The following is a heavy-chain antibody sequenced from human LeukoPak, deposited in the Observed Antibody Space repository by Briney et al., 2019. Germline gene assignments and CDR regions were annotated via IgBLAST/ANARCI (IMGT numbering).Heavy chain of an antibody. CDR2: IYSGGST. Sequence: GGSLRLSCAASGFTVSSNYMSWVRQAPGKGLEWVSVIYSGGSTYYADSVKGRFTISRDNSKNTLYLQMNSLRAEDTAVYYCARVLWSKDFDYWGQGTLVTVSS. CDR1: GFTVSSNY. J-gene: IGHJ4*02. CDR3: ARVLWSKDFDY. V-gene: IGHV3-53*01. D-gene: IGHD3-3*01.